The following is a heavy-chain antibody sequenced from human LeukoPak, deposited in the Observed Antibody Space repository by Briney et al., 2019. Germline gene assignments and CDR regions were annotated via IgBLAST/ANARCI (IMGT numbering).Heavy chain of an antibody. D-gene: IGHD6-19*01. CDR1: GFSLIDYN. CDR2: ISSRGDST. CDR3: AKNGEQWLVPVWFDP. V-gene: IGHV3-21*01. J-gene: IGHJ5*02. Sequence: PGGSLRLSCAVSGFSLIDYNINWVRQAPGKGLEWISSISSRGDSTDYADSVKGRFTISRDIAKNSLYLQMNSLRAEDTAVYYCAKNGEQWLVPVWFDPWGQGTLVTVSS.